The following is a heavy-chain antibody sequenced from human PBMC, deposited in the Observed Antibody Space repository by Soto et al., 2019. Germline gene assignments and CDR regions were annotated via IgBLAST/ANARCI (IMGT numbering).Heavy chain of an antibody. J-gene: IGHJ5*02. Sequence: SETLSLTCAVYGGSFSGYYWSWIRQPPGKGLEWIGEINHSGSTNYNPSLKSRVTISVDTSKNQFSLKLSSVTAADTAVYYCVRDYWGTGRPNIWFDPWGQGTLVTVSS. D-gene: IGHD3-10*01. V-gene: IGHV4-34*01. CDR2: INHSGST. CDR1: GGSFSGYY. CDR3: VRDYWGTGRPNIWFDP.